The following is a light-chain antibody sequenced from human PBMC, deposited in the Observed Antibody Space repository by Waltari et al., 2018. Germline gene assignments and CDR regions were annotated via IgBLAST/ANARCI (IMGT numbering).Light chain of an antibody. CDR3: SSYAGSNTLV. V-gene: IGLV2-11*01. J-gene: IGLJ2*01. CDR2: DVS. CDR1: SSYIGSYNY. Sequence: QAALTQPPSVSGSPGQSVTISCTATSSYIGSYNYVFWYQQHPGKAPKLMIYDVSKRPAGGSDRFSGSKSGNTASLTISGLQAEDEADYYCSSYAGSNTLVFGGGTRLTVL.